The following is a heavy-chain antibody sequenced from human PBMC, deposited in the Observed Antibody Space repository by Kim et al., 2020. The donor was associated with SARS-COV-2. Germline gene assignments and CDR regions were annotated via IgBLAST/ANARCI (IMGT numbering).Heavy chain of an antibody. CDR3: AGDSSGYLEPNWFDP. V-gene: IGHV4-38-2*02. J-gene: IGHJ5*02. Sequence: SETLSLTCTVSGYSISSGYYWGWIRQPPGKGLEWIGSIYHSGSTYYNPSLKSRVTISVDTSKNQFSLKLSSVTAADTAVYYCAGDSSGYLEPNWFDPWGQGTLVTVSS. CDR2: IYHSGST. CDR1: GYSISSGYY. D-gene: IGHD3-22*01.